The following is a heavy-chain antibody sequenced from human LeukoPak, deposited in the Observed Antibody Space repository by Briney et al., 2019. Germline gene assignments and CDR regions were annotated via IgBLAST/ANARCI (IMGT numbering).Heavy chain of an antibody. CDR1: GFTFSNAW. J-gene: IGHJ4*02. CDR3: TTDTVGAAYFDY. D-gene: IGHD2-15*01. V-gene: IGHV3-15*07. CDR2: IKSKTDGGTT. Sequence: GRSLRLSCAASGFTFSNAWMNWVRQAPGKGLEWVGRIKSKTDGGTTDYAAPVKGRFTISRDDSKNTLYLQMNSLKTEDTAVYYCTTDTVGAAYFDYWGQGTLVTVSS.